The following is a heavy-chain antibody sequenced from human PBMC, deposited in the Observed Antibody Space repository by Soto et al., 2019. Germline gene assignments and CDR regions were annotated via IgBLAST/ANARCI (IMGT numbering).Heavy chain of an antibody. D-gene: IGHD3-3*02. CDR2: INTLSGDT. J-gene: IGHJ4*02. V-gene: IGHV1-2*02. CDR3: ARSLLKVILPLGY. CDR1: GYTFSGYY. Sequence: QVQLVQSGAEVKKPGASVKVSCKASGYTFSGYYMHWVRQAPGQGLEWMGWINTLSGDTSFPQKFQGRLAMARDTSIETAFMEVSRLTSGDTAIYYCARSLLKVILPLGYWGQGTLVSVSS.